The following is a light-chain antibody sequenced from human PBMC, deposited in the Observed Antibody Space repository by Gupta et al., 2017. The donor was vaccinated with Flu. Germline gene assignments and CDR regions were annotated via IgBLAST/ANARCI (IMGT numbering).Light chain of an antibody. CDR2: DAS. V-gene: IGKV3-11*01. CDR3: QQRSNWPYT. Sequence: DIVLTQSPTILSLSPGDRATLSCRASQNVSSYLAWYQQTPGQAPGLLIYDASNRATGIPIRFSASGSGTGFTLTISSLEPEDFAVYYCQQRSNWPYTFGQGTRLE. J-gene: IGKJ2*01. CDR1: QNVSSY.